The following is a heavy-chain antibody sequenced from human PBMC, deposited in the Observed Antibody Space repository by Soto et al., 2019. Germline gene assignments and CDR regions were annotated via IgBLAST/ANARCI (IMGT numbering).Heavy chain of an antibody. CDR1: GFTFSSHE. CDR3: ARGAVY. V-gene: IGHV3-48*03. D-gene: IGHD6-19*01. CDR2: ISGSGNIT. Sequence: GGSLRLSCAASGFTFSSHEMNWVRQAPGKGLEWISYISGSGNITYYADSVRGRFTISRDNAQKSLYLQMNSLRVEDTAVYYCARGAVYRGQGPLVTVSS. J-gene: IGHJ4*02.